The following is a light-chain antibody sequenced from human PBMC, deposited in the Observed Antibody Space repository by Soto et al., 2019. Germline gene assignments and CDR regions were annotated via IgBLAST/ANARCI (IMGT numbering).Light chain of an antibody. J-gene: IGLJ2*01. CDR1: SSDVGGYNY. Sequence: QSVLTQPPSASGSPGQSVTISCTGTSSDVGGYNYVSWYQQHPGKAPKVMIYEVSKRPSGVPDRFSGSKSGNTASLTVSGLHAEDEADYYCSSYAGSNTVVFGGGTQLTVL. CDR3: SSYAGSNTVV. CDR2: EVS. V-gene: IGLV2-8*01.